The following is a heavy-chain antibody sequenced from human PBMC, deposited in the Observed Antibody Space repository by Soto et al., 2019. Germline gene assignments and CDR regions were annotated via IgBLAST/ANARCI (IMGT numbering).Heavy chain of an antibody. Sequence: SETLSLTCTVSGGSISNYYWTWIRQPPGKGLEWIGYIYYTGSTNYNPSLKSRVTISVDTSRYQFSLELNSVTAADTAVYYCARLYRRGAFDFCGQGTMVTVSS. CDR2: IYYTGST. J-gene: IGHJ3*01. D-gene: IGHD2-2*02. V-gene: IGHV4-59*01. CDR1: GGSISNYY. CDR3: ARLYRRGAFDF.